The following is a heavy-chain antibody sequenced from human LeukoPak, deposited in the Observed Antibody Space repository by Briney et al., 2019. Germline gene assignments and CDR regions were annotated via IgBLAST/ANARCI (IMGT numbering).Heavy chain of an antibody. CDR2: ISYDGSNK. D-gene: IGHD6-13*01. CDR3: ANSVIAAAGFDAFDI. V-gene: IGHV3-30*18. J-gene: IGHJ3*02. CDR1: GLTFSSHG. Sequence: GGSLRLSCAASGLTFSSHGMHWVRQAPGKGLEWVAVISYDGSNKYYADSVKGRFTISRDNSKNTLYLQMNSLRAEDTAVYYCANSVIAAAGFDAFDIWGQGTMVTVSS.